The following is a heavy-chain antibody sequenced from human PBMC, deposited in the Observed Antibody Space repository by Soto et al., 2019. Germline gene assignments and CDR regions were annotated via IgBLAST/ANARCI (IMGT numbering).Heavy chain of an antibody. CDR3: ARDGGFGELKY. V-gene: IGHV1-69*13. CDR2: IIPAFGTT. D-gene: IGHD3-10*01. J-gene: IGHJ4*02. Sequence: SVKVSCKASGDTFSGYPINWVRQAPGEGLEWMGRIIPAFGTTNDAQRFEGRVTFTADESTNTAYMELRGLLSEDTAVYYCARDGGFGELKYWGPGTLVTVS. CDR1: GDTFSGYP.